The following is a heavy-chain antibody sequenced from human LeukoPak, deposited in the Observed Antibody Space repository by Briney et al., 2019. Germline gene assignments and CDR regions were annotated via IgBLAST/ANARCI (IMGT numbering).Heavy chain of an antibody. V-gene: IGHV3-23*01. J-gene: IGHJ4*02. CDR1: GFTFSSYA. CDR2: ISGSGGST. Sequence: GGSLRLSCAASGFTFSSYAMSWVRQAPGKGLEWVSAISGSGGSTYYADSVKGRFTISRDNSKNTLYLQMNSLRAEDTAVYYCAKATQTRGYSYGYAPFDYWGQGTLVTVSS. D-gene: IGHD5-18*01. CDR3: AKATQTRGYSYGYAPFDY.